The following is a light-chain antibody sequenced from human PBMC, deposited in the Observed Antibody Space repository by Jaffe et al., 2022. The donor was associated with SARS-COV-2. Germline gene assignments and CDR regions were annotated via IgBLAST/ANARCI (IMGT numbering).Light chain of an antibody. V-gene: IGLV2-14*01. J-gene: IGLJ2*01. CDR3: SSYTSSRTVV. Sequence: QSALTQPASVSGSPGQSITISCTGTSSDVGDYNYVSWYQQHPGKAPKLMIYEVSNRPSEVSNRFSGSKSGNTASLTISGLQTEDEANYYCSSYTSSRTVVFGGGTKVTVL. CDR1: SSDVGDYNY. CDR2: EVS.